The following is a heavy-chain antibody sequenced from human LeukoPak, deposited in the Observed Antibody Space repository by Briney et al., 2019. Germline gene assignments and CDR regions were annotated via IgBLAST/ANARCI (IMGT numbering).Heavy chain of an antibody. CDR3: ARGLSGSYGSGYFDY. CDR2: ISGSGGGT. J-gene: IGHJ4*02. D-gene: IGHD6-19*01. CDR1: GFTFSSYA. V-gene: IGHV3-23*01. Sequence: QPGGSLRLSCAASGFTFSSYAMSWVRQAPGKGLEWVSAISGSGGGTYYADSVKGRFTISRDNSKNTLYLQMNSLRAEDTAVYYCARGLSGSYGSGYFDYWGQGTLVTVSS.